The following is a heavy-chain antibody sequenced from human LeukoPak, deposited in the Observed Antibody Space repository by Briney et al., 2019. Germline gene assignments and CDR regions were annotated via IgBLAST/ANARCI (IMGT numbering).Heavy chain of an antibody. J-gene: IGHJ4*02. CDR3: ARYGTVFDY. CDR2: ISSSSSYR. CDR1: GFTFTTYS. D-gene: IGHD4-17*01. V-gene: IGHV3-21*01. Sequence: GGSLRLSRAASGFTFTTYSMNWVRQAPGKGLEWVSSISSSSSYRYYADSVKDRFTISRDNAKNSLYLQMNSLRAEDTAVYYCARYGTVFDYWGQGTLVTVSS.